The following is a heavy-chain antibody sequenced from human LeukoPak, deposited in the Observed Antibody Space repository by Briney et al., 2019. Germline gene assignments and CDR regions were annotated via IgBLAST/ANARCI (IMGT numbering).Heavy chain of an antibody. Sequence: PGGSLRLSCAASGFTFSSYGMHWVRQAPGKGLEWAGVISNDGSFKYYADSVKGRFTISRDNSKNTLYLEMNSLRAEDTAVYYCARRAGAYSHPYDYWGQGTLVTVSS. D-gene: IGHD4/OR15-4a*01. CDR2: ISNDGSFK. CDR3: ARRAGAYSHPYDY. J-gene: IGHJ4*02. V-gene: IGHV3-30*03. CDR1: GFTFSSYG.